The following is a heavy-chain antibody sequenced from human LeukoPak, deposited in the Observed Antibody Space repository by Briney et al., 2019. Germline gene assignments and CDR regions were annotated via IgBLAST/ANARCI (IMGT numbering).Heavy chain of an antibody. Sequence: GGSLRLSCAASGFAFNFYAMNWVRQAPGKGLQWVSTINASGGNTYYAESVSGRFTISRDNSKDTLYLQLNSLTAEDTAIYSCAKPISGGLAVSADWFDPWGQGTLVAVSS. CDR2: INASGGNT. D-gene: IGHD5/OR15-5a*01. V-gene: IGHV3-23*01. CDR3: AKPISGGLAVSADWFDP. CDR1: GFAFNFYA. J-gene: IGHJ5*02.